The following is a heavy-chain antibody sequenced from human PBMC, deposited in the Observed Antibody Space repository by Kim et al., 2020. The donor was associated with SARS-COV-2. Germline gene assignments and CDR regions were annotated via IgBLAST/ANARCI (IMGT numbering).Heavy chain of an antibody. CDR3: ARELGSTTFDY. Sequence: ANNAQKCQDRVTITADESTSTAYMELSSLRSEDTAVYYCARELGSTTFDYWGQGTLVTVSS. V-gene: IGHV1-69*01. D-gene: IGHD1-1*01. J-gene: IGHJ4*02. CDR2: A.